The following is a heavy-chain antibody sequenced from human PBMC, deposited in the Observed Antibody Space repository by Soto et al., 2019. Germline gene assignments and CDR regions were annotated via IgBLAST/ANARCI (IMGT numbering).Heavy chain of an antibody. CDR3: ARIEGSSSNDYYYFKE. D-gene: IGHD4-17*01. V-gene: IGHV3-74*01. CDR1: GFTLSHYW. Sequence: GGSLRLSCAASGFTLSHYWMHWVRQAPGKGLVWVSLINNDGSDTRYADSVKGRFTISRDSARNTLYLQLTSLRAEDTAIYYCARIEGSSSNDYYYFKEWGQGSLVTGSS. J-gene: IGHJ4*01. CDR2: INNDGSDT.